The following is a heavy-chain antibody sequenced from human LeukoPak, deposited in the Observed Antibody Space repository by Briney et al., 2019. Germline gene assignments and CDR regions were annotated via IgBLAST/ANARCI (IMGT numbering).Heavy chain of an antibody. J-gene: IGHJ4*02. V-gene: IGHV3-53*01. CDR2: IYSGGST. CDR3: AKDQRRFGELLRFDY. D-gene: IGHD3-10*01. CDR1: GSTVSSNY. Sequence: PGGSLRLSCAASGSTVSSNYMSWVRHAPGKGLEWVSVIYSGGSTYYADSVKGRFTISRDNSKNTLYLPMNSLRAEDTAVYYCAKDQRRFGELLRFDYWGQGTLVTVSS.